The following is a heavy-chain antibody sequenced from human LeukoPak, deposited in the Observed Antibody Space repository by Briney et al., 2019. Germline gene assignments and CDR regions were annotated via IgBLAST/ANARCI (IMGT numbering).Heavy chain of an antibody. CDR3: ARDLAYSRLDY. Sequence: GGSLRLSCAVSGLTFSSSWMDWVRQAPGKGLEWVASINPDGNKKYSADSVKGRFTISRDNAGNSLYLQMNSLRVEDTAFYYCARDLAYSRLDYWGQGTLVTVSS. J-gene: IGHJ4*02. V-gene: IGHV3-7*01. D-gene: IGHD5-18*01. CDR2: INPDGNKK. CDR1: GLTFSSSW.